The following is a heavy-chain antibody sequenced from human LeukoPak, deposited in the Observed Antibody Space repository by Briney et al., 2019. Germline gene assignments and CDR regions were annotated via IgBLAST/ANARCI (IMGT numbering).Heavy chain of an antibody. CDR1: GGSISSGSYY. D-gene: IGHD2-15*01. CDR3: ASAHPITVGYYFDY. CDR2: IYHDGST. Sequence: SETLSLTCTVSGGSISSGSYYWCWIRQPPGKGLEWIGNIYHDGSTYYTPSLKSRVTISVDTSKNQFSLKLSSVTAADTAVYYCASAHPITVGYYFDYWGQGTLVTVSS. J-gene: IGHJ4*02. V-gene: IGHV4-39*07.